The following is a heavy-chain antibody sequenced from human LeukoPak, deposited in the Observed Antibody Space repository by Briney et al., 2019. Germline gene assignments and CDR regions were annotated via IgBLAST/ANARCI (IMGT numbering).Heavy chain of an antibody. CDR3: AKAGYYYDSSGSKYYFDY. V-gene: IGHV3-53*01. D-gene: IGHD3-22*01. CDR1: GFTVSSNY. J-gene: IGHJ4*02. CDR2: IYRGGST. Sequence: GGSLRLSCAASGFTVSSNYMSWVRQAPGKGLEWVSVIYRGGSTSYADSVKGRFTISRDNSKNTLYLQMNSLRAEDTAVYYCAKAGYYYDSSGSKYYFDYWGQGTLVTVSS.